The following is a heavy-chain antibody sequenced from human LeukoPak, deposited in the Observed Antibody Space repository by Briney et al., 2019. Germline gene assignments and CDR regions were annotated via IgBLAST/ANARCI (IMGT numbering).Heavy chain of an antibody. Sequence: SETLSLTCSVSGGSISGFYWTWIRQTAGKGLEWIGRVYITGSTNYNPSFKSRVTMSVDTSKNQISLKLSSVTAADTAVYYCAREYSSSWYGIFFDYWGQGTLVIVSS. J-gene: IGHJ4*02. V-gene: IGHV4-4*07. CDR3: AREYSSSWYGIFFDY. CDR2: VYITGST. D-gene: IGHD6-13*01. CDR1: GGSISGFY.